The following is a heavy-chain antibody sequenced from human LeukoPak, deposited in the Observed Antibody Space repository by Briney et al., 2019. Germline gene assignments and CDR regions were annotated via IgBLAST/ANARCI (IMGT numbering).Heavy chain of an antibody. J-gene: IGHJ4*02. V-gene: IGHV3-30*18. D-gene: IGHD2-2*01. CDR3: AKGGGYCSSTSCSEGFDY. CDR1: GFTFSSYG. CDR2: ISYDGSNK. Sequence: GGSLRLSCAASGFTFSSYGMHWVRQAPGKGLEWVAVISYDGSNKYYVDSVKGRFTISRDNSKNTLYLQMDSLRAEDTAVYYCAKGGGYCSSTSCSEGFDYWGQGTLVTVSS.